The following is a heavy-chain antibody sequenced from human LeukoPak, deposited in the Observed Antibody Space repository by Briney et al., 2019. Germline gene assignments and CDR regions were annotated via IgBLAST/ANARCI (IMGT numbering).Heavy chain of an antibody. V-gene: IGHV1-18*01. CDR2: ISTDNANT. J-gene: IGHJ5*02. CDR3: ARGYGSGRRWFDP. CDR1: GYTFTSYG. D-gene: IGHD3-10*01. Sequence: ASVKVSCKASGYTFTSYGISWVRQAPGQGLEWMGWISTDNANTNYAQKVQGRVTMTTDTSTSTAYMDLTSLTSDDTAVYYCARGYGSGRRWFDPWGQGTLVTVSS.